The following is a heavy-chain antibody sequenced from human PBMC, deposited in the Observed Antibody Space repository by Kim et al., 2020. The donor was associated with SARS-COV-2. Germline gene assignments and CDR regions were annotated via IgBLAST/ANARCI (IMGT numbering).Heavy chain of an antibody. CDR2: IYYSGST. D-gene: IGHD1-1*01. V-gene: IGHV4-39*01. CDR3: ARHFLTIPERYYYYYGMDV. Sequence: SETLSLTCTVSGGSISSSSYYWGWIRQPPGKGLEWIGSIYYSGSTYYNPSLKSRVTISVDTSKNQFSLKLSSVTAADTAVYYCARHFLTIPERYYYYYGMDVWGQGTTVTVSS. J-gene: IGHJ6*02. CDR1: GGSISSSSYY.